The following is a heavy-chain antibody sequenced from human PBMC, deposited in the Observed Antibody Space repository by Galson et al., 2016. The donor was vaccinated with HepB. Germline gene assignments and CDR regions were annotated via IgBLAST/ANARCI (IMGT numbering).Heavy chain of an antibody. V-gene: IGHV3-21*01. Sequence: SLRLSCAVSGFNFSAYSVNWVRQAPGKGLEWVSSISGARSDTYYADSVKGRFTISRDNAKDSLYLQMNSLRVEDTAIYYCARDDWRGCSLPSCYSAYWGRGTPVTVSS. J-gene: IGHJ4*02. CDR3: ARDDWRGCSLPSCYSAY. CDR2: ISGARSDT. CDR1: GFNFSAYS. D-gene: IGHD2-2*01.